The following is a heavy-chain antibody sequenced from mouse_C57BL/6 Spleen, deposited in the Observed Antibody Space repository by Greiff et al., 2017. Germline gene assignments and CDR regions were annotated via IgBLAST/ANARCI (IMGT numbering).Heavy chain of an antibody. Sequence: VQLQQSGPELVKPGAPVKISCKASGYAFSSSWMNWVKQRPGKGLEWIGRIYPGDGDTNYNGKFKGKATLTADKSSSTAYMQLSSLTSEDSAVYVCASGNPLAWFAYWGQGTLVTVSA. CDR2: IYPGDGDT. CDR1: GYAFSSSW. J-gene: IGHJ3*01. CDR3: ASGNPLAWFAY. D-gene: IGHD2-1*01. V-gene: IGHV1-82*01.